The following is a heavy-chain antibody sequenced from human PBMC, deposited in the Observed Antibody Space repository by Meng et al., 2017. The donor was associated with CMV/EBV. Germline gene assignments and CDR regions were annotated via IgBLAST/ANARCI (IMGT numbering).Heavy chain of an antibody. CDR1: GFTFSSYW. V-gene: IGHV3-74*01. CDR2: INSDGSST. J-gene: IGHJ4*02. Sequence: GESLMISCAASGFTFSSYWMHWVRQAPGKGPVWVSRINSDGSSTSYADSVKGRFTISRDNAKNTLYLQMNSLRAEDTAVYYCARGGYYYDSSGYPKGWGQGTLVTVSS. D-gene: IGHD3-22*01. CDR3: ARGGYYYDSSGYPKG.